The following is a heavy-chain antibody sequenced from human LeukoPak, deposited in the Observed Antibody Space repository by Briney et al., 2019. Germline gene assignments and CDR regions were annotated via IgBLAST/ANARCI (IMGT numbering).Heavy chain of an antibody. CDR2: IYYSGST. CDR1: GGSISSYY. D-gene: IGHD3-3*01. Sequence: PSETLSLTCTVSGGSISSYYWSWIRQPPGKGLEWIGYIYYSGSTNYNPSLKSRVTISVDTSKNQFSLKLSSVTAADTAVYYCARVGENDYFDYWGQGTLVTVSS. J-gene: IGHJ4*02. CDR3: ARVGENDYFDY. V-gene: IGHV4-59*12.